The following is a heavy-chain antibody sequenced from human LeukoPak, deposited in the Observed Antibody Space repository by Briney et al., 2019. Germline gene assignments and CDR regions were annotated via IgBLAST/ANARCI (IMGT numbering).Heavy chain of an antibody. CDR2: IRDSGSST. CDR1: GFTFSSYA. V-gene: IGHV3-23*01. Sequence: GGSLRLSCAASGFTFSSYAMSWVRQAPGKGLEWVSAIRDSGSSTHYADSVKGRFTTSRDNSKNTLFLQMHSLRAEDTAIYYCAKYGPHDSGSSHFDYWGQGALVTVSS. J-gene: IGHJ4*02. D-gene: IGHD1-26*01. CDR3: AKYGPHDSGSSHFDY.